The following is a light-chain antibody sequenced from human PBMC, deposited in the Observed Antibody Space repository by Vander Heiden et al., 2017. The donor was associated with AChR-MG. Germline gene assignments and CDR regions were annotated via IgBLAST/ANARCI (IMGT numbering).Light chain of an antibody. CDR2: KDS. Sequence: SYELTQPSSVSVSPGQTARITCSGDVLAKKYARWFQQKPGQAPVLVIYKDSERPSGIPERFSGSSSGTTVTLTISGAQVEDEADYYCYSAADNNSDVFGTGTKVTV. CDR1: VLAKKY. V-gene: IGLV3-27*01. J-gene: IGLJ1*01. CDR3: YSAADNNSDV.